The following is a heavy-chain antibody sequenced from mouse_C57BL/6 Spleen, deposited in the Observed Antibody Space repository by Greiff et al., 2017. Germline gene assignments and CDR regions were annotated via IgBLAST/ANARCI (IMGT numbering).Heavy chain of an antibody. CDR1: GYTFTDYY. D-gene: IGHD1-1*01. Sequence: VQLKESGPELVKPGASVKISCKASGYTFTDYYMNWVKQSHGKSLEWIGDINPNNGGTSYNQKFKGKATLTVDKSSSTAYMELRSLTSEDSAVYYCARHYYGSSYGFAYWGQGTLVTVSA. CDR3: ARHYYGSSYGFAY. J-gene: IGHJ3*01. V-gene: IGHV1-26*01. CDR2: INPNNGGT.